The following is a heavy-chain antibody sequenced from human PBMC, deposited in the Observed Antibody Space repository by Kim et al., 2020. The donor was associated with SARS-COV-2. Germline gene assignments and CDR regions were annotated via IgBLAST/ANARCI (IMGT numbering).Heavy chain of an antibody. J-gene: IGHJ2*01. CDR1: GFTFSSYD. D-gene: IGHD6-19*01. CDR3: ARGAVAGKSYWYFDL. CDR2: IGTAGDT. V-gene: IGHV3-13*01. Sequence: GGSLRLSCAASGFTFSSYDMHWVRQATGKGLEWVSAIGTAGDTYYPGSVKGRFTISRENAKNSLYLQMNSRRAGDTAVCYCARGAVAGKSYWYFDLWGRGTLVTVSS.